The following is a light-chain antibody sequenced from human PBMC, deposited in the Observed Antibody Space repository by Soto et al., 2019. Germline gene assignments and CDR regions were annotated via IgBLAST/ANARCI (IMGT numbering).Light chain of an antibody. J-gene: IGLJ3*02. Sequence: QSVLTQPPSASGTPGQRVTISCSGRSSNIGRNTVNWYQQLPGTAPKLLIYLNNQRPSGVPDRFSGSKSGSSASLAISGLQSEDEAEYYCAAWDDSLKGWVFGGGTKVTVL. CDR3: AAWDDSLKGWV. CDR1: SSNIGRNT. CDR2: LNN. V-gene: IGLV1-44*01.